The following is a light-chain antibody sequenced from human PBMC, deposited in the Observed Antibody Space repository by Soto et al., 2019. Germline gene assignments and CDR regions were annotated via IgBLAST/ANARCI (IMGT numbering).Light chain of an antibody. CDR1: QSISSY. CDR2: AAS. V-gene: IGKV1-39*01. CDR3: YIIT. Sequence: DIQMTQSPSSLSASVGDRVTITCRASQSISSYLNWYQQKPGKAPKLLIYAASSLQSGVPSRFSGSGSGTDFTLTISCLQSEDFATYYSYIITFGQGTRVDIK. J-gene: IGKJ5*01.